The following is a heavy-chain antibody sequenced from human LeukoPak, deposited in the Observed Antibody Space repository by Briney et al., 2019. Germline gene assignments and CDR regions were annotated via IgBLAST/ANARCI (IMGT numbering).Heavy chain of an antibody. CDR2: VSTSGST. CDR3: ARGALGSGTYYHDSFDS. V-gene: IGHV4-61*02. J-gene: IGHJ4*02. Sequence: SQTLSLTCTVSGGPVSSGTYYWSWIRQPAGKGLEWIGRVSTSGSTNYSPSLKSRVTISLDTSKNQFSLTLTSVTAADTAFYFCARGALGSGTYYHDSFDSWGQGTLVTVST. CDR1: GGPVSSGTYY. D-gene: IGHD3-10*02.